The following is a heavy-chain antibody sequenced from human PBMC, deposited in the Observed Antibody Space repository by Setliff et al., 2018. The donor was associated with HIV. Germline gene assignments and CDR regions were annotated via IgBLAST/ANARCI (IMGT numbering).Heavy chain of an antibody. D-gene: IGHD3-16*01. CDR2: INPNNGAS. J-gene: IGHJ6*03. V-gene: IGHV1-2*02. CDR1: GYTFTGHY. Sequence: ASVKVSCKASGYTFTGHYMHWVRQAPGQGLEWMGWINPNNGASNYAQRFQGRVTMTRDTSISTAYMELSRLTSDDTAVYYCARGGGVTFYHYYYMDVWAKGTTVTVSS. CDR3: ARGGGVTFYHYYYMDV.